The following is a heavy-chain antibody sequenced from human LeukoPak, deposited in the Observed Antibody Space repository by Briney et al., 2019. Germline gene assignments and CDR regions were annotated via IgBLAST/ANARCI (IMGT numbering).Heavy chain of an antibody. V-gene: IGHV3-74*01. CDR3: STFFNTSRTY. Sequence: GGSLRLSCVVSGLTFTGYRMHWIRQAPGRGLVWLSSINADGSSTIYADSVKGRFTISRDNARNTLYLQMSSLRAEDMAVYYCSTFFNTSRTYWGQGTLVTVSS. J-gene: IGHJ4*02. CDR1: GLTFTGYR. CDR2: INADGSST.